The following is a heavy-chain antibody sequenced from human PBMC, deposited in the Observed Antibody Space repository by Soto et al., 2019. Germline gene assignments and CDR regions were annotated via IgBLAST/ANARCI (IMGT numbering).Heavy chain of an antibody. CDR3: AAVITRSLYF. CDR2: INAANGKT. CDR1: GNSFTGYA. Sequence: ASVKVSCKASGNSFTGYAIHWVRQAPGQRLEWMGWINAANGKTKYSEKFQDRATITRDTSASTADMVLGSLTSGDTAVYYCAAVITRSLYFWGQGILVTVSS. J-gene: IGHJ4*02. D-gene: IGHD4-4*01. V-gene: IGHV1-3*01.